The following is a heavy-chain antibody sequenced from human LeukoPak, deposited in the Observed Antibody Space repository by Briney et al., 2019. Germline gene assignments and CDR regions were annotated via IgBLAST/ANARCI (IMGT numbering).Heavy chain of an antibody. CDR2: IYDDNT. V-gene: IGHV3-23*01. J-gene: IGHJ4*02. CDR3: AKAGDYVPYFDY. CDR1: GFTVSAYA. D-gene: IGHD4-17*01. Sequence: PGGSLRLSCAASGFTVSAYAMAWVRQAPGKGLEWVSTIYDDNTYYADSVKGRFAISTDNSKNTLYLQMNSLRVEDTAVYYCAKAGDYVPYFDYWGQGTLVTVSS.